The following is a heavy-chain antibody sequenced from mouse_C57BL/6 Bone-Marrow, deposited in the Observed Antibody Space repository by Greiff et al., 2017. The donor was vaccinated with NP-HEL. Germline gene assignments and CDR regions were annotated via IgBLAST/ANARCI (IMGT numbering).Heavy chain of an antibody. D-gene: IGHD2-3*01. V-gene: IGHV14-4*01. Sequence: VQLQQSGAELVRPGASVKLSCTASGFNIKDDYMHWVMQRPEQGLEWIGWIDPENGDTEYASKFQGKATITADTSSNTAYLQLSSLTSEDTAVYYCTHDGYYVAYWGQGTLVTVSA. J-gene: IGHJ3*01. CDR1: GFNIKDDY. CDR2: IDPENGDT. CDR3: THDGYYVAY.